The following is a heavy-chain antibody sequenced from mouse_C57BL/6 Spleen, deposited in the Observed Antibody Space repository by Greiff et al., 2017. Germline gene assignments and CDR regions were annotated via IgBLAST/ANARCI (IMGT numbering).Heavy chain of an antibody. CDR2: ISDGGSYT. Sequence: EVKLVESGGGLVKPGGSLKLSCAASGFTFSSYAMSWVRQTPEQRLEWVATISDGGSYTYYPDNVKGRFTISRDNAKNNLYLQMSHLKSEDTAMYYCARANYSDYWGQGTTLTVSS. J-gene: IGHJ2*01. CDR3: ARANYSDY. CDR1: GFTFSSYA. D-gene: IGHD1-1*01. V-gene: IGHV5-4*03.